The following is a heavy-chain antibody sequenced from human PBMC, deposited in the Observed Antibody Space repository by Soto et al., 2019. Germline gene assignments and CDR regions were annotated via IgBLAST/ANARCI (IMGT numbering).Heavy chain of an antibody. D-gene: IGHD3-9*01. CDR2: IYWDDDK. CDR3: AHRRNTYYDIWTGYRKNWFDP. J-gene: IGHJ5*02. Sequence: QITLKESGPPLVKPTQTLTLTCTFSGFSLSTNGVGVGWIRQSPGRALEWLALIYWDDDKRYSPSLKSRLTTPKKTSKNPVVHTKPNMDPVDTATYYCAHRRNTYYDIWTGYRKNWFDPWGQGTLVTVSS. V-gene: IGHV2-5*02. CDR1: GFSLSTNGVG.